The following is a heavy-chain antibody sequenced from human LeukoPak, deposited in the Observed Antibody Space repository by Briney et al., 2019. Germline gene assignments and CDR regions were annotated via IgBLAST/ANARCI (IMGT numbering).Heavy chain of an antibody. J-gene: IGHJ5*02. D-gene: IGHD3-3*01. V-gene: IGHV4-39*07. CDR1: GGSISSSSYY. CDR2: IYYSGST. CDR3: ARDAGKSAWFDP. Sequence: SETLSLTCTVSGGSISSSSYYWGWIRQPPGKGLEWIGSIYYSGSTYYNPSLKSRVTISVDRSKNQFSLKLSSVTAADTAVYYCARDAGKSAWFDPWGQGTLVTVSS.